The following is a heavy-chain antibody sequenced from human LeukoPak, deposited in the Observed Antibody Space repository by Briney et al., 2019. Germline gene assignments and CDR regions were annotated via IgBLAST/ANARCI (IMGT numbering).Heavy chain of an antibody. D-gene: IGHD3-10*01. V-gene: IGHV4-39*07. J-gene: IGHJ4*02. CDR1: GGSISSSSYY. CDR3: ARGGGITMVRGVEFDY. Sequence: PSETLSLTCTVSGGSISSSSYYWGWIRQPPGKGLEWIGSIYYSGSTYYNPSLKSRVTISVGTSKNQFSLKLSSVTAADTAVYYCARGGGITMVRGVEFDYWGQGTLVTVSS. CDR2: IYYSGST.